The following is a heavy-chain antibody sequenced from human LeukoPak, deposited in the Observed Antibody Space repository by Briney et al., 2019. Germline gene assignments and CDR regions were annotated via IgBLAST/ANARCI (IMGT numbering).Heavy chain of an antibody. J-gene: IGHJ4*02. Sequence: GGSLRLSCAASGFTFSSYAMSWVRQAPGKGLEWGSAISGSGGSTYYADSVKGRFTISRDNSKNTLYLQMNSLRAEDTAVYYCAKALDDSSGPSFSLYYWGQGTLVTVSS. D-gene: IGHD3-22*01. CDR1: GFTFSSYA. CDR2: ISGSGGST. CDR3: AKALDDSSGPSFSLYY. V-gene: IGHV3-23*01.